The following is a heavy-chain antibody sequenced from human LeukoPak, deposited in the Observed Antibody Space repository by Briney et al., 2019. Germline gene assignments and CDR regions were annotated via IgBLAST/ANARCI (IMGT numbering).Heavy chain of an antibody. CDR2: ISYSGYN. J-gene: IGHJ5*02. V-gene: IGHV4-59*11. Sequence: SETLSLTCLVSGGSISSHYWTWVRQPPGKGREWIGYISYSGYNNYNPYLHSRVTMSVDTSKHHFSLKLNSVTAADTAVYYCARDQVAVDGPRFDPWGQGTMVTVSS. CDR3: ARDQVAVDGPRFDP. CDR1: GGSISSHY. D-gene: IGHD6-19*01.